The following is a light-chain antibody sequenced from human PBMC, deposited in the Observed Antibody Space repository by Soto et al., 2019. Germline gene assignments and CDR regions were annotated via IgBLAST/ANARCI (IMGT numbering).Light chain of an antibody. J-gene: IGKJ5*01. V-gene: IGKV3-20*01. Sequence: EIVMAQFPGTLSLSLGERATVSWRSTQRVSSRLAWYQQKPGQAPRRLISGAASRATGIPDRFSGSGSGTDFTLTISRLEPEDFALYYCQHYVERSPITFGQGTRLEIK. CDR2: GAA. CDR3: QHYVERSPIT. CDR1: QRVSSR.